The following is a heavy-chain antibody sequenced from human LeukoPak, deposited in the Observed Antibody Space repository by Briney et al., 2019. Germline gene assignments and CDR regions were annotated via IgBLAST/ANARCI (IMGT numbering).Heavy chain of an antibody. CDR1: RFIFSMYN. Sequence: GGSRRLSCPASRFIFSMYNMNWDRQVPGMEWEWDSFIGTSRGGKYYADYVKGQFTISRDNAKKSLYLQMISLRDEATARYYCARNLDSWGQGDLVTVSS. J-gene: IGHJ5*01. CDR2: IGTSRGGK. V-gene: IGHV3-48*02. CDR3: ARNLDS.